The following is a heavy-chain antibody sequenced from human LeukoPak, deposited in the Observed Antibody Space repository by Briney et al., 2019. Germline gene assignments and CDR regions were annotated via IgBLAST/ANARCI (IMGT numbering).Heavy chain of an antibody. J-gene: IGHJ4*02. Sequence: GGSLRLSCAASGFTFSSYWMHWVRQAPGKGLVWVSRINSDGSSTSYADFVKGRFTISRDNAKNTLYLQMNSLRAEDTAVYYCARPGYCSSTSCYSAYDYWGQGTLVTVSS. V-gene: IGHV3-74*01. CDR1: GFTFSSYW. CDR2: INSDGSST. D-gene: IGHD2-2*01. CDR3: ARPGYCSSTSCYSAYDY.